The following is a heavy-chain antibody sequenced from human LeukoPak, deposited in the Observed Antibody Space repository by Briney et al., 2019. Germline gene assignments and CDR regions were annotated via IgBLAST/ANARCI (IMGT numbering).Heavy chain of an antibody. CDR1: GYTFTSYG. CDR3: ARDPCSSTSCYTCFDY. J-gene: IGHJ4*02. D-gene: IGHD2-2*02. CDR2: ISAYNGNT. V-gene: IGHV1-18*01. Sequence: GASVKVSCKASGYTFTSYGISWVRQAPGQGLEWMGWISAYNGNTNYAQKLQGRVTMTTDTSTSTAYMELRSLRSDDTAVYYCARDPCSSTSCYTCFDYWGQGTLVTVSS.